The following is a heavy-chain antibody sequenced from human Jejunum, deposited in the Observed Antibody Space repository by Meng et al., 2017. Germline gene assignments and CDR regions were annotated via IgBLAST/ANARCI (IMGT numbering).Heavy chain of an antibody. Sequence: QVQLQESGPGLAKPSDTLSLTCTVSGYSISTSNWGGWVRQPPGKGLEWIGYIYHSGSNYFHPSLQSRGTMSVDTSKSQFSLKLSSVTAVDTAVYYCVRLSGFNRESGAFDIWGQGTMVTVSS. CDR1: GYSISTSNW. V-gene: IGHV4-28*01. CDR2: IYHSGSN. D-gene: IGHD5-24*01. CDR3: VRLSGFNRESGAFDI. J-gene: IGHJ3*02.